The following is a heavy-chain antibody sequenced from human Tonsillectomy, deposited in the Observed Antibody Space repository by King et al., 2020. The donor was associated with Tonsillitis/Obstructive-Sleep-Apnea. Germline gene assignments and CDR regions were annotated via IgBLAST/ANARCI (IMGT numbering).Heavy chain of an antibody. V-gene: IGHV1-46*01. J-gene: IGHJ4*02. D-gene: IGHD2-2*02. CDR3: ARGPKVVPDAITDY. CDR1: GYTFTSYY. Sequence: QLVQSGAEVKKPGASVRVSCKASGYTFTSYYMHWVRQAPGQGLEWMGIINPSAGSTTYAQEFQGRVTMTRDTSTSTVYMDLSSLRSEDTAVYYCARGPKVVPDAITDYWGQGTLVTVSS. CDR2: INPSAGST.